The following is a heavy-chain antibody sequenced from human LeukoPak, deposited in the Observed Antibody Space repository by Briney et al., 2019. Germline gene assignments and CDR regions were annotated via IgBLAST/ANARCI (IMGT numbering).Heavy chain of an antibody. Sequence: PSETLSLTCTVSGGSISSYYWSWIRQPPGKGLEWIGYIYYSGSTNYNPSLKSRVTISVDTSKNQFSLKLSSVTAADTAVYYCARDSRYYYMHVWGKGTTVTVSS. J-gene: IGHJ6*03. CDR3: ARDSRYYYMHV. CDR1: GGSISSYY. V-gene: IGHV4-59*01. CDR2: IYYSGST.